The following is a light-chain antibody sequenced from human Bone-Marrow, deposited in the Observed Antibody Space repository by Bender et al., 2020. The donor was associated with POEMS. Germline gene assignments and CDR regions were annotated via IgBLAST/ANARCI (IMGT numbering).Light chain of an antibody. J-gene: IGLJ3*02. Sequence: SFEVTQSHSVSVSPGQTAIITCSGDKLGETDAAWYQQRPGQSPQLVMYKDYKRPSGTPDRFSGSRSGNTASLTISGLQAEDEADYHCCSYAGSTTWVFGGGTKLTVL. CDR1: KLGETD. V-gene: IGLV3-1*01. CDR2: KDY. CDR3: CSYAGSTTWV.